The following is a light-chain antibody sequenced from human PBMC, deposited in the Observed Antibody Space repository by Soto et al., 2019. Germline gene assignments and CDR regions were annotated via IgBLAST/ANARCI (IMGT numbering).Light chain of an antibody. Sequence: DIQMTQAPASLSASVGDRVTITCRTSQSISNYLNWYQQKPGKAPKLLIYATSSLQSGVPSRFSGSGSGTDFTLTISSLQPEDFATYYCQQSYSTPPGTFGQGTKV. J-gene: IGKJ1*01. CDR3: QQSYSTPPGT. CDR2: ATS. CDR1: QSISNY. V-gene: IGKV1-39*01.